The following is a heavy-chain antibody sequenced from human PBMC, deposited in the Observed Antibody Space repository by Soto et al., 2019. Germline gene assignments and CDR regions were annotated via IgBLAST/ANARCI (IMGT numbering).Heavy chain of an antibody. D-gene: IGHD1-26*01. CDR2: IYPADSDT. Sequence: GESLKISCRASRYSVTNYWIGWVRQIPGKGLEWMGIIYPADSDTKYGPSFQGQVTISVDKSISTAYLQWSSLKASDSAMYYCARVQVGSIIDYWGQGTLVTVSS. V-gene: IGHV5-51*01. CDR1: RYSVTNYW. CDR3: ARVQVGSIIDY. J-gene: IGHJ4*02.